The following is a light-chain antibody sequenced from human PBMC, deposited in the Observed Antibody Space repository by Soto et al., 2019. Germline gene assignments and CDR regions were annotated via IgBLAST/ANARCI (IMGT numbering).Light chain of an antibody. V-gene: IGKV3-20*01. CDR2: GAS. CDR1: QSVRSSY. J-gene: IGKJ1*01. CDR3: QQYGSSPRT. Sequence: VMTQSPATLSLSPGERATLSCRASQSVRSSYLAWYQQKPGQPPRLLIFGASSRATGIPDRFSGSASGTDFTLTISRLEPEDFAVYYCQQYGSSPRTFGQGTKVDIK.